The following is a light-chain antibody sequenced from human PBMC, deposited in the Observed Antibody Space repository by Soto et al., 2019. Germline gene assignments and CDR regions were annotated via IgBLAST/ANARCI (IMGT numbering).Light chain of an antibody. V-gene: IGKV1-27*01. J-gene: IGKJ4*01. CDR3: QKYNSAPLT. CDR1: QGIAPY. CDR2: ATS. Sequence: DVQMTQSPSSLSAFVGDRVTITCRASQGIAPYLAWFQQKPGKVPKLLIYATSTLQSGVPSRFSGSGSGTDFTLTISSLQPEDVGTYYCQKYNSAPLTFAGGTKWIS.